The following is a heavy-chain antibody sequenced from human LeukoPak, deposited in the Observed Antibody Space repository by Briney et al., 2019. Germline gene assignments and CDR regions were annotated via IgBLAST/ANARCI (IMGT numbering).Heavy chain of an antibody. CDR2: INPNSGST. CDR3: ARDLIDYYDSSGYPYDAFDI. D-gene: IGHD3-22*01. V-gene: IGHV1-46*01. Sequence: GASVQVSCKASGYTFTHYYIHWLRQAPGQGLEWIGIINPNSGSTSYARKFQGRVTMTSDTSTSTVYMQLSSLRSEDTAVYYCARDLIDYYDSSGYPYDAFDIWGQGTLVTVSS. J-gene: IGHJ3*02. CDR1: GYTFTHYY.